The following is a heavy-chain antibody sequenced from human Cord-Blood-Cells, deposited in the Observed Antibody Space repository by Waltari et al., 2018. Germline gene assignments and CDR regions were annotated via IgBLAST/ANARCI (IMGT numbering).Heavy chain of an antibody. CDR2: ISSSSSYI. CDR1: GFTFSSHS. Sequence: EVQLVESGGGLVKPGGSLRLSCEASGFTFSSHSLNWVRQAPGKGLEWVSSISSSSSYIYYADSVKGRFTISRDNAKNSLYLQMNSLRAEDTAVYYCARGSSSSFDYWGQGTLVTVSS. CDR3: ARGSSSSFDY. D-gene: IGHD6-6*01. V-gene: IGHV3-21*01. J-gene: IGHJ4*02.